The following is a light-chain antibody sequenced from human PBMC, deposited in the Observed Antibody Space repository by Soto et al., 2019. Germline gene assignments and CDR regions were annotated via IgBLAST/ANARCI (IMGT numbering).Light chain of an antibody. J-gene: IGKJ4*01. V-gene: IGKV3-15*01. Sequence: EIVLTQSPGTLSLSPGERATLSCRASQSVTSTLAWYQQKPGQAPRFLIYGASTRATGIPARFSGSGSGTEFTLTISSLQSEDFAVYYCQQSNNWPPGRLTFGGGTKVDIK. CDR3: QQSNNWPPGRLT. CDR2: GAS. CDR1: QSVTST.